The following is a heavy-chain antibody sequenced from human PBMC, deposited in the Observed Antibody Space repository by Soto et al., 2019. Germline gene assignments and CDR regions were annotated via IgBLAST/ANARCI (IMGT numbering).Heavy chain of an antibody. CDR3: ARAPIVGATIAGMDV. CDR2: IWYDGSNK. Sequence: GGSLRLSCAASGFTFSSYGMHWVRQAPGKGLEWVAVIWYDGSNKYYADSVKGRFTISRDNSKNTLYLQMNSLRAEDTAVYYCARAPIVGATIAGMDVWGQGTTVTVSS. D-gene: IGHD1-26*01. J-gene: IGHJ6*02. CDR1: GFTFSSYG. V-gene: IGHV3-33*01.